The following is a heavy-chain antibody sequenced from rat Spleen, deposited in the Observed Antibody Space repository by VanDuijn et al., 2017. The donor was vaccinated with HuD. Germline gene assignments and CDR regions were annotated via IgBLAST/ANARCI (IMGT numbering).Heavy chain of an antibody. J-gene: IGHJ1*01. Sequence: EVQLVESDGGLVQPGRSLKLSCAASGFTFSDYYMAWVRQAPTEGLVWVATISYDGTSTYYRDSVKGRFTISRNNAKSTLYLQMDSLRPEETSTYYCARRGYLSNWYFDFWGPGIMVTVSS. CDR3: ARRGYLSNWYFDF. CDR1: GFTFSDYY. V-gene: IGHV5-29*01. CDR2: ISYDGTST. D-gene: IGHD2-7*01.